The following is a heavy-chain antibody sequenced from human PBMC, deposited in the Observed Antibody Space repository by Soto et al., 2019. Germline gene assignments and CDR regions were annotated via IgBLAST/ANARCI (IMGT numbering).Heavy chain of an antibody. CDR1: GYTFTSYA. Sequence: ASVKVSCKASGYTFTSYAMHWVRQAPGQRLEWMGWINAGNGNTKYSQKFQGRVTITRDTSASTAYMELSSLRSEDTAVYYCASDLKGRIAAAGANYYYYCMDVWGKGTTVTVSS. CDR2: INAGNGNT. V-gene: IGHV1-3*01. J-gene: IGHJ6*03. CDR3: ASDLKGRIAAAGANYYYYCMDV. D-gene: IGHD6-13*01.